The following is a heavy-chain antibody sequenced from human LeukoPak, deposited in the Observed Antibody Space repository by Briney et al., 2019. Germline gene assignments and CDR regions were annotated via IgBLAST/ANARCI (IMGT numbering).Heavy chain of an antibody. J-gene: IGHJ4*02. CDR3: AKDSTHRVVVVPAAMNY. D-gene: IGHD2-2*01. Sequence: GGSLRLSCAASGFTFSSYGMHWVRQAPGKGLEWVAFIRYDGSNKYYADSVKGRFTISRDNSKNTLYLQMNSLRAEDTAVYYCAKDSTHRVVVVPAAMNYWGQGTLVTVSS. CDR1: GFTFSSYG. V-gene: IGHV3-30*02. CDR2: IRYDGSNK.